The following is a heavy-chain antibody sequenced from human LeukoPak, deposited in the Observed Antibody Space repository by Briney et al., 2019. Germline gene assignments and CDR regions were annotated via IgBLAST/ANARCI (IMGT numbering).Heavy chain of an antibody. CDR2: IIPIFGTP. CDR1: GGTFSSYT. D-gene: IGHD1-26*01. V-gene: IGHV1-69*13. J-gene: IGHJ4*02. Sequence: GASVKVSCKTSGGTFSSYTISWVRQAPGQGLEWMGGIIPIFGTPHYAQKFQDRVTITADASTSTAYMELSSLRSEDTAVYYCAREGRGSYPDYWGQGTLVTVSS. CDR3: AREGRGSYPDY.